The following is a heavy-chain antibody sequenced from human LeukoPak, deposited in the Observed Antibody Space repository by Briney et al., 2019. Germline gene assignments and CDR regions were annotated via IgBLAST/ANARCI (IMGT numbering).Heavy chain of an antibody. J-gene: IGHJ3*02. CDR2: IYTSGST. D-gene: IGHD3-22*01. Sequence: SETLSLTCTVSGGSISSYYWSWIRQPAGKGLEWIGRIYTSGSTNYNPSLKSRATMSVDTSKNQFSLKLSSVTAADTAVYYCARDLDSSGPVRSAFDIWGQGTMVTVSS. CDR3: ARDLDSSGPVRSAFDI. CDR1: GGSISSYY. V-gene: IGHV4-4*07.